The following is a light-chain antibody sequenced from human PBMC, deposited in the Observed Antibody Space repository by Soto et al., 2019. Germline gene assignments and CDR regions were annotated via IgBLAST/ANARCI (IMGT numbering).Light chain of an antibody. Sequence: TVMTQSPATLSVSPRERATLSCRASQNVSGNVAWYQQKPGQAPRLLIYAASTRATGVPARFSGSGSGTEFTLTISSLQSEDFAVYFCQQYNNWSRTFGQGTRLEIK. V-gene: IGKV3-15*01. CDR3: QQYNNWSRT. J-gene: IGKJ5*01. CDR2: AAS. CDR1: QNVSGN.